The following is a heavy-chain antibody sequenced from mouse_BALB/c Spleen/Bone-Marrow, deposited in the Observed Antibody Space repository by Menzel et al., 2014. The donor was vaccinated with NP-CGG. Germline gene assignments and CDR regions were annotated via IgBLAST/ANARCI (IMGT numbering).Heavy chain of an antibody. CDR3: ARSGRYGGFAY. CDR2: INPYNDGT. V-gene: IGHV1-14*01. D-gene: IGHD2-14*01. CDR1: GYTFTSYV. J-gene: IGHJ3*01. Sequence: VQLKESGPELVKPGASVKMSCKASGYTFTSYVMHWVKQKPGQGLEWIGYINPYNDGTKYNEKFKGKATLTSDKSSSTAYMELRSLTSEDSAVYYCARSGRYGGFAYWGQGTLVTVSA.